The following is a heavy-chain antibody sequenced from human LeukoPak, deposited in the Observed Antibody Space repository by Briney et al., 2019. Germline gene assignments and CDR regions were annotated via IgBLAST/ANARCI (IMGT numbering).Heavy chain of an antibody. D-gene: IGHD3-16*01. CDR1: GFTFSTYW. CDR2: MKGDGSEK. CDR3: ARPAYTAAYDL. V-gene: IGHV3-7*01. J-gene: IGHJ3*01. Sequence: GGSLRLSCVASGFTFSTYWMTWVRQAPGKGLEWVANMKGDGSEKHYVDSVKGRFTISRGNAKNSLYLQMNSLRAEDSAVYYCARPAYTAAYDLWGQGTMVTVSS.